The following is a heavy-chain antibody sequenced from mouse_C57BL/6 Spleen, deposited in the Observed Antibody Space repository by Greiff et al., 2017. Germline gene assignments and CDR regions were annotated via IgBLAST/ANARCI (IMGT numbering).Heavy chain of an antibody. Sequence: VQLQQSGPELVKPGASVKISCKASGYTFTDYYMNWVEQSHGKSLEWIGDINPNNGGTSYNQKFKGKATLTVDKSSSTAYMELRSLTSEDSAVYYCAREGHYSVFDYWGQGTTLTVSS. CDR2: INPNNGGT. CDR3: AREGHYSVFDY. J-gene: IGHJ2*01. CDR1: GYTFTDYY. V-gene: IGHV1-26*01. D-gene: IGHD1-1*01.